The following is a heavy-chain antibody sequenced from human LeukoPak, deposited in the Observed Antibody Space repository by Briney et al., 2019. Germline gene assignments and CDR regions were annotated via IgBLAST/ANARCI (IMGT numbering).Heavy chain of an antibody. J-gene: IGHJ4*02. CDR1: GFSISTTSYY. CDR2: IFSGAMTKT. D-gene: IGHD5-18*01. CDR3: ARCLYRFGSFYFDL. Sequence: SETLSLTCTVSGFSISTTSYYWGWLRQSPGNGLELIANIFSGAMTKTNYNPSLKGRVAISADTSRNRFSLTLTSVTAEDTAVYYCARCLYRFGSFYFDLWGQGSLVTVSS. V-gene: IGHV4-39*01.